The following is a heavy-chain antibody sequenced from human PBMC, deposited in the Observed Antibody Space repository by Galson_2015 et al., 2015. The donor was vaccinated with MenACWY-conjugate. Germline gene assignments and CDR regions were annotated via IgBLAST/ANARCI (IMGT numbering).Heavy chain of an antibody. D-gene: IGHD3-10*01. CDR3: ARDSPMVRGVRFFDY. V-gene: IGHV4-4*02. Sequence: TLSLTCAASGYSISSSNWWGWIRQPPGKGLEWIGEIYHSGSTNYNPSLKSRVTISVDKSKNQFSLKLSSVTAAGTAVYYCARDSPMVRGVRFFDYWGQGTLVTVSS. CDR2: IYHSGST. J-gene: IGHJ4*02. CDR1: GYSISSSNW.